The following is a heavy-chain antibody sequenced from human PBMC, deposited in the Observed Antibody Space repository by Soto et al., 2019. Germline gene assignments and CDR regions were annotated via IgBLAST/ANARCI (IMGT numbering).Heavy chain of an antibody. CDR3: STRGGQEQPCVDY. D-gene: IGHD6-13*01. J-gene: IGHJ4*02. CDR1: GGTSSSYT. V-gene: IGHV1-69*17. CDR2: IVPIFGMK. Sequence: QVQLVQSGAEVKPPGSSVKVSCKASGGTSSSYTISWVRQAPGQGLEWMGGIVPIFGMKNYAQKFQDRLTITADTSTSTAYMELSSLRSEDTALYYCSTRGGQEQPCVDYWGQGTLVTVSS.